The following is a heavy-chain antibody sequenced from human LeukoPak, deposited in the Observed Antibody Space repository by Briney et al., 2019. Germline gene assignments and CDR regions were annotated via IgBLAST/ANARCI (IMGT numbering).Heavy chain of an antibody. CDR1: GFTFSSYS. CDR3: ARAQPTETYYDFWSGYSAPGWFDP. Sequence: GGSLRLSCAASGFTFSSYSMKWVRQAPGKGLEWVSSISRSSSYIYYADSVKGRLTISRDNAKNSLYLQMNSLRAEDTAMYYCARAQPTETYYDFWSGYSAPGWFDPWGQGTLVTVSS. V-gene: IGHV3-21*01. D-gene: IGHD3-3*01. J-gene: IGHJ5*02. CDR2: ISRSSSYI.